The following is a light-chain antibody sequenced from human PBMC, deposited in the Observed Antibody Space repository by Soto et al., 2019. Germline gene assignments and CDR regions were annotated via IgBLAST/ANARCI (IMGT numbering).Light chain of an antibody. J-gene: IGKJ1*01. V-gene: IGKV3-20*01. CDR1: QSVSSSY. CDR3: QQYGSSLRT. CDR2: GAS. Sequence: EIVLTQSPCTLSLSQXGRDTLSCXXSQSVSSSYLAWYQQKPGQAPRLLIYGASSRATGIPDRFSGSGSGTDFTLTISRLEPEDFAVYYCQQYGSSLRTFGQGTKVDIK.